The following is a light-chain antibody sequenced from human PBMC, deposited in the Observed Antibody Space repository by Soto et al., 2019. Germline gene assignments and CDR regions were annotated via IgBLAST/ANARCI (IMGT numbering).Light chain of an antibody. CDR2: GAS. CDR3: QQYGSSPRIT. CDR1: QSVSSSY. V-gene: IGKV3-20*01. J-gene: IGKJ5*01. Sequence: EIVLTQSPGTLSLSPGERATLSCRASQSVSSSYLAWYQQKPGQAPRLRIYGASSRATGIPDRFSGSGSGTDFTLTISRLEPEDFAVYYCQQYGSSPRITFGQGTRLEI.